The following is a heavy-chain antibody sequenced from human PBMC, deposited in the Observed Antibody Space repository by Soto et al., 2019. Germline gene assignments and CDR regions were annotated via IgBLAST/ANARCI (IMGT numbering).Heavy chain of an antibody. V-gene: IGHV3-23*01. CDR2: ISGSGGST. D-gene: IGHD6-19*01. J-gene: IGHJ5*02. CDR3: AEDTPSPAVAGTNWFAP. Sequence: EVQLLESGGGLVQPGGSLRLSCAASGFTFSSYAMSWVRQAPGKGLECVSAISGSGGSTYYADSGKGRFTISRDNSKNALYLQMNSLRAEDTAVYYCAEDTPSPAVAGTNWFAPWGQGPLVTVSS. CDR1: GFTFSSYA.